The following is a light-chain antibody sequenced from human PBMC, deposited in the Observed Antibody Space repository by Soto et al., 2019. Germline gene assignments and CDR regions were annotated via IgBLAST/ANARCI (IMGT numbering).Light chain of an antibody. CDR1: HSNIGSKN. Sequence: QSVLTQPPSASGTPGQRLTISCSGSHSNIGSKNVNWYQHLPGTAPKHLIFNNDQRPSGVPDRFSGSKSGTAASLAISGLQSEDESEYYCAACDDSLNGPVFGGGTKLTVL. CDR3: AACDDSLNGPV. V-gene: IGLV1-44*01. CDR2: NND. J-gene: IGLJ3*02.